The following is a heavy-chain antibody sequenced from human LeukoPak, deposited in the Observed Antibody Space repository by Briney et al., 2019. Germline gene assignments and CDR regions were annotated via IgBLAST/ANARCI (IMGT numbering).Heavy chain of an antibody. V-gene: IGHV4-59*01. CDR2: IYYSGST. D-gene: IGHD2-2*01. J-gene: IGHJ6*02. CDR1: GGPISSYY. Sequence: SETLSLTCTVSGGPISSYYWGWIRQPPGKGLGGIGKIYYSGSTNYNPSLKSRVTISVDTSKNQCSLKLSSVTAADTAVYYCARGPLTSHYYYYGMDVWGQGTTVTVSS. CDR3: ARGPLTSHYYYYGMDV.